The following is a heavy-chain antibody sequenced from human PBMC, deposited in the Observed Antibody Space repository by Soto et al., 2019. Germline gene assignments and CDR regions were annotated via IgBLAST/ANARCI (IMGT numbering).Heavy chain of an antibody. CDR2: ITYIASS. D-gene: IGHD7-27*01. CDR1: GASISADGSY. CDR3: ARDSGVSRRLFDY. J-gene: IGHJ4*02. V-gene: IGHV4-31*03. Sequence: PSETLSLTCTVSGASISADGSYWSWIRHKPGEGLEWIGYITYIASSYYNPSLTSRVTMSIDTSKNQFSLHLNSVTAADTAMYYCARDSGVSRRLFDYWGQGTLVTVS.